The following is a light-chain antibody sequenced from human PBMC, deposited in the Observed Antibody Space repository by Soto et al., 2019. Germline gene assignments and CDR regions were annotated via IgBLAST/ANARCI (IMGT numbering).Light chain of an antibody. J-gene: IGKJ5*01. CDR2: KAS. CDR1: QGISSW. V-gene: IGKV1-5*03. Sequence: DIRLTLSPSSVSASVGDRVPITCRASQGISSWLAWYQQKPGKAPKLLINKASSLESGVPSGFSGSGSGTEFTLTISSLQSEDFAVCYCQQYNNWPFITFGQGTRLEIK. CDR3: QQYNNWPFIT.